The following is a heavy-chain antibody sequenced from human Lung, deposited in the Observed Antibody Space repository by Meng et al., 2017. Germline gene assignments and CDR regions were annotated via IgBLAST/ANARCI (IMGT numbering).Heavy chain of an antibody. CDR3: ARDEDISAAGKLFGDY. Sequence: TSLKVPFKAPGYTFPYYWLHWVRRAPGQGLEWMGRINPKSGDTHYAQRFQGRVTMTGDTSISTAYMELSGLRSDDTAMYYCARDEDISAAGKLFGDYWGQGTLVTVSS. V-gene: IGHV1-2*06. CDR2: INPKSGDT. CDR1: GYTFPYYW. J-gene: IGHJ4*02. D-gene: IGHD6-13*01.